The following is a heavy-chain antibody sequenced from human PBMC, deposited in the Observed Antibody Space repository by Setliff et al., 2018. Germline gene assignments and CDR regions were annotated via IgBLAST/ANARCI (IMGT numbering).Heavy chain of an antibody. CDR1: GFTFSSFW. V-gene: IGHV3-7*01. D-gene: IGHD2-21*01. Sequence: GGSLRLSCAASGFTFSSFWMSWVRQSPGKGLEWVANINQDGSGKYYVDSVKGRFTISRDNAKNSLSLQMNGLRAEDTSVYYCASGDWFYFDCWGQGTLVTVSS. CDR2: INQDGSGK. J-gene: IGHJ4*02. CDR3: ASGDWFYFDC.